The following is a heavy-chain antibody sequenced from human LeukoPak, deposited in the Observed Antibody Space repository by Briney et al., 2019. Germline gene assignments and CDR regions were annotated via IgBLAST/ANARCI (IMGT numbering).Heavy chain of an antibody. V-gene: IGHV3-21*01. CDR3: ARDKRLNGSSTDDAFDI. CDR2: ISSSSSYI. D-gene: IGHD1-26*01. CDR1: GLSFTDAW. J-gene: IGHJ3*02. Sequence: GGSLRLSCAASGLSFTDAWMSWVRQAQGKGLEWVSSISSSSSYIYYADSVKGRFTISIDNAKNSLFLQMSSLRAEDTAIYYCARDKRLNGSSTDDAFDIWGQGTVVTVSS.